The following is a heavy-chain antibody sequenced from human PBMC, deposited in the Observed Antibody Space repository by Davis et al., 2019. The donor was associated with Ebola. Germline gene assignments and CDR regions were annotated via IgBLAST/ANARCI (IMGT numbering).Heavy chain of an antibody. J-gene: IGHJ4*02. Sequence: GESLKISCKGSGYSFTSNWIGWVRQMPGKGLEWMGIIFPGDSDTRYSPSFQGQVSISVGKSISMAYLQWSSLKASDTAMYYCARHRPMSLGYRYFDFWGQGTLVTVSS. CDR3: ARHRPMSLGYRYFDF. V-gene: IGHV5-51*01. CDR2: IFPGDSDT. CDR1: GYSFTSNW. D-gene: IGHD5-12*01.